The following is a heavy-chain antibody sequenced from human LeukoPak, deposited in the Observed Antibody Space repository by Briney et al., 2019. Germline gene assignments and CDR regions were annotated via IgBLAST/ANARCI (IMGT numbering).Heavy chain of an antibody. J-gene: IGHJ4*02. CDR3: ARDERWLPKNYYFDY. CDR2: ISAYNGNT. CDR1: GYTFTSYG. D-gene: IGHD5-24*01. V-gene: IGHV1-18*01. Sequence: GASVKVSCKASGYTFTSYGISWVRQAPGQGLEWMGWISAYNGNTNYAQKLQGRVTMTTDTSTSTAYMELRSLRSDDTAVYYCARDERWLPKNYYFDYWGQGTLVTVSS.